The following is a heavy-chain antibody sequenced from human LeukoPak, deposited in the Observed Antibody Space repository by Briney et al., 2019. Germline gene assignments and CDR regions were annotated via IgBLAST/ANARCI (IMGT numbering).Heavy chain of an antibody. V-gene: IGHV4-38-2*01. J-gene: IGHJ6*04. CDR2: IYHSGST. Sequence: SETLSLTCAVSGYSISSGYYWSWIRPPPGKGLEWIGIIYHSGSTYYNPSLKSRVTISVDTSKNQFSLKLSSVTAADTAVYYCARSPGGMDVWGKGTTVTVSS. CDR1: GYSISSGYY. CDR3: ARSPGGMDV.